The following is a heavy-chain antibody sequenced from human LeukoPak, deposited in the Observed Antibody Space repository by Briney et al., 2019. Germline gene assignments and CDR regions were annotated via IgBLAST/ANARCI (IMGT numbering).Heavy chain of an antibody. Sequence: ASVTVSCKASGGTFSSYAISWVRQAPGQGLEWMGGIIPIFGTANYAQKFQGRVTITADKSTSTAYMELSSLRSEDTAVYYCARGPAGPPYYFHYWGQGTLVTVSS. D-gene: IGHD3-10*01. CDR3: ARGPAGPPYYFHY. J-gene: IGHJ4*02. V-gene: IGHV1-69*06. CDR1: GGTFSSYA. CDR2: IIPIFGTA.